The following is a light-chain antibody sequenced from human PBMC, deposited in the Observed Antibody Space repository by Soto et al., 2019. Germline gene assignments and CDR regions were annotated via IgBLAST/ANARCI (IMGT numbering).Light chain of an antibody. CDR2: GAS. CDR1: QSVSSSY. CDR3: QQYGSSPFT. J-gene: IGKJ3*01. Sequence: ESVLTQSPGTLSMSPGERATLSCRASQSVSSSYSAWYQQKPGQAPRLLIYGASRRATGIPDRFSGSGSGTDFPLTISRLEPEDFAVYYWQQYGSSPFTFGPGTKVDIK. V-gene: IGKV3-20*01.